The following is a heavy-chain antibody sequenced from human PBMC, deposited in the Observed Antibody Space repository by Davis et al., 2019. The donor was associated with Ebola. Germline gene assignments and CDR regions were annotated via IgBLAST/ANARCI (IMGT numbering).Heavy chain of an antibody. CDR2: INHSGST. Sequence: SETLSLTCSVSGDSISSSSYYWSWIRQPPGKGLEWIGEINHSGSTNYNPSLKSRVTMSIDTSKNQFSLKLNSVTAADTAVYYCARGRPFFWGRGTLVTVSS. V-gene: IGHV4-39*07. CDR1: GDSISSSSYY. J-gene: IGHJ4*02. D-gene: IGHD2/OR15-2a*01. CDR3: ARGRPFF.